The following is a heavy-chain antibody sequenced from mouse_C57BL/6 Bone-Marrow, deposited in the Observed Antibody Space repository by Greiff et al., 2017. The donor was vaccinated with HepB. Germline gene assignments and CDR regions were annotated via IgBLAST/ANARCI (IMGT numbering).Heavy chain of an antibody. CDR2: ISNGGGST. V-gene: IGHV5-12*01. CDR3: ARHGVFAY. Sequence: EVKLMESGGGLVQPGGSLKLSCAASGFTFSDYYMYWVRQTPEKRLEWVAYISNGGGSTYYPDTVKGRFTISRDNAKNTLYLQMSRLKSEDTAMYYCARHGVFAYWGQGTLVTVSA. CDR1: GFTFSDYY. J-gene: IGHJ3*01.